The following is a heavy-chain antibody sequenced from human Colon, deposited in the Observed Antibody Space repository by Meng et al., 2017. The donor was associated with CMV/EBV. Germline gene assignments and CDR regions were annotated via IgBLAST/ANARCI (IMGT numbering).Heavy chain of an antibody. CDR1: GDSSSSDNW. CDR2: IFHTGSS. J-gene: IGHJ4*02. D-gene: IGHD1-26*01. CDR3: ARGGGYYFDY. Sequence: RTCAGSGDSSSSDNWWIWVRKPPGKGLEWIGEIFHTGSSNYNPSLKSRVAISLDKSRDQISLHVISVTAADTAVYYCARGGGYYFDYWGQGTLVTVSS. V-gene: IGHV4-4*02.